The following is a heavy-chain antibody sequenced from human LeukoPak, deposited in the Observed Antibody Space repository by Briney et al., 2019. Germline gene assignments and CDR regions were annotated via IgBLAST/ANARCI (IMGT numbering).Heavy chain of an antibody. Sequence: PGRSLRLSCKGSGVTFSDCAVTWFRQTSGKGLEWVGFVRTKTHGGAPETAASVRGRFNVSRDDSAGIAYLQMTSLRTEDTAMYYCARVNFRDYRGYTWFEPWGQGTLVTVSS. D-gene: IGHD3-10*01. CDR1: GVTFSDCA. V-gene: IGHV3-49*03. J-gene: IGHJ5*02. CDR2: VRTKTHGGAP. CDR3: ARVNFRDYRGYTWFEP.